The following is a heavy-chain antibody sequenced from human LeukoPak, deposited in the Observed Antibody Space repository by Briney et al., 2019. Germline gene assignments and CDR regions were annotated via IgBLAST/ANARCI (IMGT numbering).Heavy chain of an antibody. CDR3: AGGQTYDILTGYYFAPPDY. Sequence: ASVKVSCKASGYTFTSYGISWVRQAPGQGLEWMGWISAYNGNTNYAQKLQGRVTMTTDTSTSTAYMELRSLRSDDTAVYYCAGGQTYDILTGYYFAPPDYWGQGTLVTVSS. D-gene: IGHD3-9*01. CDR2: ISAYNGNT. V-gene: IGHV1-18*01. J-gene: IGHJ4*02. CDR1: GYTFTSYG.